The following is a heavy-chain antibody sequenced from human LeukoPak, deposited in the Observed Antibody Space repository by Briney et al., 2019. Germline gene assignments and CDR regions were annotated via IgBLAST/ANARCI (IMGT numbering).Heavy chain of an antibody. J-gene: IGHJ6*03. CDR1: GGTFSSYA. CDR2: IIPIFGTA. V-gene: IGHV1-69*05. CDR3: ARDRGAGSSGWTYYYYYMDV. Sequence: GASVKVSCKASGGTFSSYAISWVRQAPGQGLEWMGGIIPIFGTANYAQKFQGRVTITTDESTSTAYMELSSLRSEDTAVYYCARDRGAGSSGWTYYYYYMDVWGKGTTVTVSS. D-gene: IGHD6-19*01.